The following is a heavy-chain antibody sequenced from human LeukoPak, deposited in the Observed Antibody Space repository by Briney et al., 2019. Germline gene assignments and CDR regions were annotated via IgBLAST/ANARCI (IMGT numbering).Heavy chain of an antibody. V-gene: IGHV4-34*01. J-gene: IGHJ2*01. CDR3: ARGRVPRYFDL. Sequence: SETLSLTCAVYGGSFSGYYWSWIRQPPGKGPEWIGEINHSGSTNYNPSLKSRVTISVDTSKNQFSLKLSSVTAADTAVYYCARGRVPRYFDLWGRGTLVTVSS. CDR1: GGSFSGYY. CDR2: INHSGST.